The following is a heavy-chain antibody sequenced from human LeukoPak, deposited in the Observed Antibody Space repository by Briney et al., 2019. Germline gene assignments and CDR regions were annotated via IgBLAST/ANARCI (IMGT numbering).Heavy chain of an antibody. Sequence: SETLSLTCTVSGGSISSYFWSWIPQPPGEGLEWIGYIYYTGSTNYNPSLKSRVTISVDSSKNQFSLRLSSVTAADTAVYYCARTRDSGGSDYWGQGTLVTVSS. CDR2: IYYTGST. CDR1: GGSISSYF. V-gene: IGHV4-59*01. J-gene: IGHJ4*02. CDR3: ARTRDSGGSDY. D-gene: IGHD1-26*01.